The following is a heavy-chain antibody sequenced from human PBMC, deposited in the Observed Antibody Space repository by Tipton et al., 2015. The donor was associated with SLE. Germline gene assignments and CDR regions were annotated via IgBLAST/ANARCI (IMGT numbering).Heavy chain of an antibody. D-gene: IGHD5-24*01. J-gene: IGHJ4*02. CDR1: GVSIRSSY. CDR3: ARLEGDGYKWYFDY. V-gene: IGHV4-59*08. Sequence: TLSLTCKVSGVSIRSSYWGWIRQPPGKGLEWIAYMFHSGITKYNPSLRSRVTISVDTSKNQFSLKLSSVTAADTAVYYCARLEGDGYKWYFDYWGQGTLVTVST. CDR2: MFHSGIT.